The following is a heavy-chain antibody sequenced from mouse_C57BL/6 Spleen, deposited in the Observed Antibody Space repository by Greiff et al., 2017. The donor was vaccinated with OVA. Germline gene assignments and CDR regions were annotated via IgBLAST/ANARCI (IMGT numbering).Heavy chain of an antibody. J-gene: IGHJ3*01. D-gene: IGHD2-4*01. CDR2: IYPGSGST. CDR3: ARARDDYDEAWFAY. V-gene: IGHV1-55*01. Sequence: VKLQQPGAELVKPGASVKMSCKASGYTFTSYWITWVKQRPGQGLEWIGDIYPGSGSTNYNEKFKSKATLTVDTSSSTAYMQLSSLTSEDSAVYYCARARDDYDEAWFAYWGQGTLVTVSA. CDR1: GYTFTSYW.